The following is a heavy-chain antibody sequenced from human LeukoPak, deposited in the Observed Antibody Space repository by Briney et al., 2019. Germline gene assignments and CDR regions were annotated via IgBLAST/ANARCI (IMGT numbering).Heavy chain of an antibody. CDR3: ARVQEYSSGWYTTYYFDY. Sequence: PSETLSLTCTVSGGSISSYYWSWIRQPPGKGLEWIGYIYYSGSTNYNPSLKSRVTISVDTSKNQFSLKLSSVTAADTAVYYCARVQEYSSGWYTTYYFDYWAREPWSPSPQ. V-gene: IGHV4-59*01. J-gene: IGHJ4*02. CDR2: IYYSGST. D-gene: IGHD6-19*01. CDR1: GGSISSYY.